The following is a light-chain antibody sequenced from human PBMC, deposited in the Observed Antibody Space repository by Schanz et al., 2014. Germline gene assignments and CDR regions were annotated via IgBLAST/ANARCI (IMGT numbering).Light chain of an antibody. CDR3: CSYTGSGML. Sequence: QSALTQPASVSGSPGQSITISCTGTSSDVGGYNYVSWYQLHPGKAPKLMIYDVTKRPSGVPDRFSGSKSGNTASLAISGLQPEDEADYYCCSYTGSGMLFGGGTKLTVL. J-gene: IGLJ2*01. CDR2: DVT. V-gene: IGLV2-23*02. CDR1: SSDVGGYNY.